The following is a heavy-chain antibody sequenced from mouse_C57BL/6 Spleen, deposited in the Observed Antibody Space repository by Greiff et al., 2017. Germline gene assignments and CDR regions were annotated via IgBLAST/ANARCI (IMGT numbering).Heavy chain of an antibody. CDR2: IRNKANNHAT. CDR3: TRSDMIRNYFDY. J-gene: IGHJ2*01. D-gene: IGHD2-4*01. V-gene: IGHV6-6*01. Sequence: EVKVEESGGGLVQPGGSMKLSCAASGFTFSDAWMDWVRQSPEKGLEWVAGIRNKANNHATYYAESVKGRFTISRDDSKSSVYLQMNSLRAEDTGIYYCTRSDMIRNYFDYWGQGTTLTVSS. CDR1: GFTFSDAW.